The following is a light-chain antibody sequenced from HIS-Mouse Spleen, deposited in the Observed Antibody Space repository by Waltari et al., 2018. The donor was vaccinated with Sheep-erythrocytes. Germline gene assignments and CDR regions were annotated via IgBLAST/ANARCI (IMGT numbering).Light chain of an antibody. CDR1: TLGAKY. J-gene: IGLJ2*01. V-gene: IGLV3-1*01. CDR2: QDS. CDR3: QAWDSSTAWNVV. Sequence: SYELTQPPSVSVSPGQTASITCSGDTLGAKYACWSQQKPGQSPVLVIYQDSKRPSGIPERFSGSNSGNTATLTISGTQAMDEADYYCQAWDSSTAWNVVFGGGTKLTVL.